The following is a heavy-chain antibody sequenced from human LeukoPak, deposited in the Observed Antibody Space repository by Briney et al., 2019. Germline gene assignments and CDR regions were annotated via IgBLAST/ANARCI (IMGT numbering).Heavy chain of an antibody. V-gene: IGHV4-61*02. CDR3: SRAVEPNGRSLDS. CDR2: IYTSGIT. CDR1: GGSISSSSYY. Sequence: SETLSLTCTVSGGSISSSSYYWGWIRQPPGKGLEWIGRIYTSGITNYNPSLKSRVTMSVDTSKNQFSLRLTSVTAADTAVYYCSRAVEPNGRSLDSWGQGTLVTVSS. J-gene: IGHJ4*02. D-gene: IGHD6-19*01.